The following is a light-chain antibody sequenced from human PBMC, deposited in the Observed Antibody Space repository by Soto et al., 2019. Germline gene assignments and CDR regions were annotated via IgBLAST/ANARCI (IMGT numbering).Light chain of an antibody. CDR1: SSDVGGHNF. CDR3: NSYTSTFTWV. V-gene: IGLV2-14*01. Sequence: QSALPQPASVSGSPGQSITISCTGTSSDVGGHNFVSWYQHHPGKAPKLMIYEVTNRPSGVSDRFSGSKSGNTASLTISGLQAEDEAHYYCNSYTSTFTWVFGGGTKLTVL. J-gene: IGLJ2*01. CDR2: EVT.